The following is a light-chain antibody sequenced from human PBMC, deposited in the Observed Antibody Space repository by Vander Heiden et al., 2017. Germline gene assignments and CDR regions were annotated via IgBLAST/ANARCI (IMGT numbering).Light chain of an antibody. V-gene: IGKV1-33*01. CDR3: QQYDNLPLT. CDR1: QDISNY. Sequence: DIQMTQSPSSLSASVGDRVTITCQASQDISNYLNWYQQKPGKAPKLLIYDASNLETAVPSRFSGSRSGTDFTLTMSSLHPEDLATYYCQQYDNLPLTFGGWTKVELK. CDR2: DAS. J-gene: IGKJ4*01.